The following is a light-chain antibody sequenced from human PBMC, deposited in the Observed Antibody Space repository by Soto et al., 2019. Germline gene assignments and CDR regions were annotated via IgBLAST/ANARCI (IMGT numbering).Light chain of an antibody. CDR3: QQYYKLPRT. CDR1: QDISSY. J-gene: IGKJ4*01. Sequence: EIVMTQPPPTLSVSPRQRTTLPCRASQDISSYLDWYQQKPGQAPRLLIYDASTWDTGIPARFSGSGSGTEFTFTISSLQSEDIAAYYCQQYYKLPRTFGRGTKVDIK. V-gene: IGKV3-15*01. CDR2: DAS.